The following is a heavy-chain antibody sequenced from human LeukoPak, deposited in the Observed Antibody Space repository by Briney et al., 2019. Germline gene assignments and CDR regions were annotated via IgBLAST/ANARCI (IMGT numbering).Heavy chain of an antibody. CDR1: GFTFSSYA. Sequence: GGSLRLSCAASGFTFSSYAMSWVRQAPGKGLEWVSAISGSGGSTYYADSVKGRFTISRDNAKNSLYLQMNSLRAEDTAVYYCARDRWSSSPGSVNYWGQGTLVTVSS. D-gene: IGHD6-6*01. CDR2: ISGSGGST. J-gene: IGHJ4*02. V-gene: IGHV3-23*01. CDR3: ARDRWSSSPGSVNY.